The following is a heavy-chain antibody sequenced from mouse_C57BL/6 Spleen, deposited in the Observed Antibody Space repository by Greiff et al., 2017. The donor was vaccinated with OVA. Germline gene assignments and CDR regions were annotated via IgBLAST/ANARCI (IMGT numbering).Heavy chain of an antibody. J-gene: IGHJ1*03. Sequence: VESGGDLVKPGGSLKLSCAASGFTFSSYGMSWVRQTPDKRLEWVATISSGGSYTYYPDSVKGRFTISRDNAKNTLYLQMSSLKSEDTAMYYCARHEAYYSNYGYFDVWGTGTTVTVSS. CDR3: ARHEAYYSNYGYFDV. D-gene: IGHD2-5*01. CDR1: GFTFSSYG. V-gene: IGHV5-6*01. CDR2: ISSGGSYT.